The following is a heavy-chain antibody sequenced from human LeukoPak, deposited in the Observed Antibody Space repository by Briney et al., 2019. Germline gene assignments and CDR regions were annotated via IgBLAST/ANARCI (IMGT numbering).Heavy chain of an antibody. J-gene: IGHJ3*02. Sequence: ASVKVSCKASGGTFSSYAISWVRQAPGQGLEWMGGIIPIFGTANYAQKFQGRVTITTDESTSTAYMELSSLRSEDTAVYYCARRRIGPGVFDIWGQGTMVTVSS. CDR3: ARRRIGPGVFDI. V-gene: IGHV1-69*05. CDR2: IIPIFGTA. D-gene: IGHD2-8*01. CDR1: GGTFSSYA.